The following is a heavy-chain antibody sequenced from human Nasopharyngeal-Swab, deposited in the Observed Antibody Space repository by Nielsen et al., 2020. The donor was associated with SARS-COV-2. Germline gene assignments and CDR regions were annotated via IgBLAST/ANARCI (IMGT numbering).Heavy chain of an antibody. V-gene: IGHV4-39*01. Sequence: SETLSLTCTVSGGSISSSSYYGGWIRQPPGKGLEWIGSIYYSGSTYYNPSLKSRVTISVDTSKNQFSLKLSSVTAADTAVYYCARLVGPTMIVVVISPDWYFDLWGRGTLVTVSS. CDR3: ARLVGPTMIVVVISPDWYFDL. D-gene: IGHD3-22*01. J-gene: IGHJ2*01. CDR2: IYYSGST. CDR1: GGSISSSSYY.